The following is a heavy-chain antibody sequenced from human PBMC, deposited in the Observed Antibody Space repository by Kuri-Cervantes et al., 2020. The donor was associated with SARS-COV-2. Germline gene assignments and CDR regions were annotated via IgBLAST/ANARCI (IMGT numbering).Heavy chain of an antibody. D-gene: IGHD3-10*01. Sequence: GESLKISCTASGFIFSDYYMTWIRQAPGKGLEWVSDIGPSGTTKYYADSVKGRFTVSRDNAKNSLYLQMSSLRAEDTAVYYCARYFRDHALLWFGELNEPFDYWGQGTLVTVSS. CDR1: GFIFSDYY. CDR2: IGPSGTTK. CDR3: ARYFRDHALLWFGELNEPFDY. V-gene: IGHV3-11*04. J-gene: IGHJ4*02.